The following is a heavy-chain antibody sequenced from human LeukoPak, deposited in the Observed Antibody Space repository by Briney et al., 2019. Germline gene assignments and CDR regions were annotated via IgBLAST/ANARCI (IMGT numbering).Heavy chain of an antibody. D-gene: IGHD5-18*01. CDR3: AKDRDTAMEIDY. V-gene: IGHV3-33*06. Sequence: PGGSLRLSCAASGFIFSTYGMHWVRQAPGKGLEWVAVIWYDGSNKYYADSVKVRFTISRDNSKNTLYLQMNSLRAEDTAVYYCAKDRDTAMEIDYWGQGTLVTVSS. CDR2: IWYDGSNK. CDR1: GFIFSTYG. J-gene: IGHJ4*02.